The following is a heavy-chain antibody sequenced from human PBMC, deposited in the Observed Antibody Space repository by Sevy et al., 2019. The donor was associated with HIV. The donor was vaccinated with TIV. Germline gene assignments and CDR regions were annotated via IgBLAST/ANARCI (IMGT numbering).Heavy chain of an antibody. J-gene: IGHJ5*02. CDR1: GFTFSSYS. CDR3: ARDAWPFCGGDCYSHFFDP. Sequence: GGSLRLSCVGSGFTFSSYSFNWVRLAPGKGLEWVSLISHDGGTQFFADSVRGRFTISRDNSKNALWLEMNSLGPEDTAVYFCARDAWPFCGGDCYSHFFDPWGQGTLVTVSS. V-gene: IGHV3-30*04. D-gene: IGHD2-21*02. CDR2: ISHDGGTQ.